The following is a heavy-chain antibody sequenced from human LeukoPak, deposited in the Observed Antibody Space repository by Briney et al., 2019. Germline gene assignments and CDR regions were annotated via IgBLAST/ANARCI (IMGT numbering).Heavy chain of an antibody. Sequence: SETLSLTCTVSGASISSYYWSWIRQPPGKGLEWIGYISYSGNTNYKPSLRGRVTISVDTSKNQFSLKMTSVTAADTAVYYCVRFGDSNGHAYRYYSGVDVWGQGTSVTVSS. D-gene: IGHD3-22*01. J-gene: IGHJ6*02. CDR1: GASISSYY. CDR2: ISYSGNT. CDR3: VRFGDSNGHAYRYYSGVDV. V-gene: IGHV4-59*01.